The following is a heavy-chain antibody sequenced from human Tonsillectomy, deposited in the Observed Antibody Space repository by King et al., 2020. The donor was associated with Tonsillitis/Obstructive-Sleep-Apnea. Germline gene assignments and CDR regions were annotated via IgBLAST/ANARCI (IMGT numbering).Heavy chain of an antibody. D-gene: IGHD6-19*01. CDR1: GASISSYY. CDR3: CTYSSGWYVPFDY. V-gene: IGHV4-59*01. Sequence: VQLQESGPGLVKPSETLSLTCTVSGASISSYYWSWIRQPPGKGLEWIGNIYYSGSTNYNPSLKSRVTISEDTSENQFSLKLSSVTAAVTAVYYCCTYSSGWYVPFDYWGQGTLVTVSS. CDR2: IYYSGST. J-gene: IGHJ4*02.